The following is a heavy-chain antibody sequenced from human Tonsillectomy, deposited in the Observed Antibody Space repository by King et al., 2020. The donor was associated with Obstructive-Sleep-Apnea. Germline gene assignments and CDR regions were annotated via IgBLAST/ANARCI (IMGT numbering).Heavy chain of an antibody. CDR1: GFTFSNAW. CDR3: TTDDCSSTSCPGPYYYYGMDV. CDR2: IKSKTDGGTT. J-gene: IGHJ6*02. V-gene: IGHV3-15*01. D-gene: IGHD2-2*01. Sequence: QLVESGGGLVKPGGSLRLACAASGFTFSNAWMNWVRQAPGKGLEWVGRIKSKTDGGTTDYAAPGKGRFTISRDDSKNTLELQMNSLKTEDTAVYDCTTDDCSSTSCPGPYYYYGMDVWGQGTTVTVSS.